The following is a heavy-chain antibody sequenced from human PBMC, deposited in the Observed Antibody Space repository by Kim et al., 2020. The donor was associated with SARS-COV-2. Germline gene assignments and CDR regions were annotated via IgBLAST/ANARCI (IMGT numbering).Heavy chain of an antibody. CDR2: INHSGST. V-gene: IGHV4-34*01. J-gene: IGHJ4*02. CDR1: GGSFSGYY. CDR3: AIFHPPFWSGYYRGRGDY. Sequence: SETLSLTCAVYGGSFSGYYWSWIRQPPGKGLEWIGEINHSGSTNYNPSLKSRVTISVDTSKNQFSLKLSSVPAADTAVYYCAIFHPPFWSGYYRGRGDYWGQGTLVTVSS. D-gene: IGHD3-3*01.